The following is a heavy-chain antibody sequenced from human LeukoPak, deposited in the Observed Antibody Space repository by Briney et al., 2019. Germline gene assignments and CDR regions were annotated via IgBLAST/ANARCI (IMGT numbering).Heavy chain of an antibody. CDR3: ARLGISGYDSWFDP. Sequence: GESLKISCTGSGYSFTSYWIGWVRQMPGKGLEWMGIIYPGDSETRYSPSFQGQATISVDKSISTAYLQWSSLRASDTAMYYCARLGISGYDSWFDPWGQGTLVTVSS. J-gene: IGHJ5*02. V-gene: IGHV5-51*01. D-gene: IGHD5-12*01. CDR2: IYPGDSET. CDR1: GYSFTSYW.